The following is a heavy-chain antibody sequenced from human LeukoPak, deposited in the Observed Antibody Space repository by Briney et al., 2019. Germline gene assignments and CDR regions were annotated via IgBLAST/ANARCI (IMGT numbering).Heavy chain of an antibody. J-gene: IGHJ4*02. CDR3: ARGYWFYFDY. CDR2: IYIRGTT. Sequence: TLSLTCTVSGDSISSGSYYWSWIRQPAGKGLEWIGRIYIRGTTTYNSSLKSRVTISVDTSKNQFSLKLSSVTAADTAVYYCARGYWFYFDYWGQGTLVTVSS. CDR1: GDSISSGSYY. V-gene: IGHV4-61*02. D-gene: IGHD2-8*02.